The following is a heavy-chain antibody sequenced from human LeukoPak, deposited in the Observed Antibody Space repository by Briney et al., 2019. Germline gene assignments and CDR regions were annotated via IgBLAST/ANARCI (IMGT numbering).Heavy chain of an antibody. V-gene: IGHV4-59*01. CDR3: AQSSGYYFDY. CDR1: GGSISIYY. Sequence: SETLSLTCTVSGGSISIYYWSWIRQPPGKGLEWIGYIYYSGSTNYNPSLRSRVTISVDTSKNQFSLKLSSVTAADTAVYYCAQSSGYYFDYWGQGTLVTVSS. J-gene: IGHJ4*02. CDR2: IYYSGST. D-gene: IGHD3-22*01.